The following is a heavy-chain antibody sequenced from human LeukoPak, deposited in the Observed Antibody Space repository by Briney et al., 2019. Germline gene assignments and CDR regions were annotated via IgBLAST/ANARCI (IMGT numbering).Heavy chain of an antibody. CDR3: ARDRYTSSWTTAFDY. CDR2: INPTGGST. D-gene: IGHD6-13*01. J-gene: IGHJ4*02. V-gene: IGHV1-46*01. Sequence: ASVKVSCKASGYTFTSYFIHWVRQAPGEGLEWMGIINPTGGSTRYAQKFQGRVTMTRDTSISTAYMELTRLRSDDTAVYYCARDRYTSSWTTAFDYWGQGTLVTVSS. CDR1: GYTFTSYF.